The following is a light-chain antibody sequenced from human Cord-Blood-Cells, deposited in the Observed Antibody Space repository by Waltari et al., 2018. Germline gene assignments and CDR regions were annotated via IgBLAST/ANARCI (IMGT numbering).Light chain of an antibody. J-gene: IGLJ1*01. V-gene: IGLV2-11*01. CDR3: CSYAGSYTYV. CDR1: SSDVGGYNY. CDR2: DVS. Sequence: QSALTQPRSVSGSPGQSVTISCTGTSSDVGGYNYVSWYQQHPGKAPKLMIYDVSNRRSVVPDRFSGSKSGNTASLTISGLQAEDVADYYCCSYAGSYTYVFGTGTKVTVL.